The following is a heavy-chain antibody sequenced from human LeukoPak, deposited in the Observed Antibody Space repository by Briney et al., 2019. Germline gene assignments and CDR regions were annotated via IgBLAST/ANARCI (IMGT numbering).Heavy chain of an antibody. Sequence: GGSLRLSCAASGFTFSNYWMTWVRQAPGKGLEWAANIKTDGTEKNYVDSVKGRFIISRDNAKNSLFLQTNSLRAEDTAVYYCATDLYGANDYWGQGTLVTVSS. J-gene: IGHJ4*02. CDR3: ATDLYGANDY. V-gene: IGHV3-7*01. CDR1: GFTFSNYW. D-gene: IGHD4-17*01. CDR2: IKTDGTEK.